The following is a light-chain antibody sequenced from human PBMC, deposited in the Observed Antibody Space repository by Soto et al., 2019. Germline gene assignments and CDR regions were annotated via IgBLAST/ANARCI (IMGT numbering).Light chain of an antibody. CDR1: QGVGGW. CDR3: QQAHSLPLS. J-gene: IGKJ3*01. CDR2: ATS. V-gene: IGKV1-12*01. Sequence: IQMTQSPSSVSASVGDRVTMTCRASQGVGGWLAWYQQKPGKVPKLLIYATSSLHSGVPSRFSLSGFCTDFTLRISSLQPEDFANYFCQQAHSLPLSFGPGTKVDIK.